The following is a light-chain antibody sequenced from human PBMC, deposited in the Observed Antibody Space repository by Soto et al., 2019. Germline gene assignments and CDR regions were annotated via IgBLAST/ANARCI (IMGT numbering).Light chain of an antibody. Sequence: VLTHSPATLSLSPGKIATLSCRASESVDFHLAWYQQKPGQAPRLLIYDASVRATGTPARFSGSGSGTDFALTISSLEPEDFALYYCQQRSTWPTFGLGTDWRL. J-gene: IGKJ5*01. CDR3: QQRSTWPT. CDR1: ESVDFH. V-gene: IGKV3-11*01. CDR2: DAS.